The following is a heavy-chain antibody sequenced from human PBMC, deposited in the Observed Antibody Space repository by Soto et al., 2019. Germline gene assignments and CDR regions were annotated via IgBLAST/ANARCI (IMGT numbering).Heavy chain of an antibody. Sequence: QVQLVQSGAELKKPGASVNISCTASGFTFSDNLINWVRQVPGQGLERMGWLNPDTGNTRYSETFQGSVTISRHPSASIAYLELSGLENEDTALYFCARDIQSVGPRANDAFEVWGQGTMITVSS. CDR3: ARDIQSVGPRANDAFEV. J-gene: IGHJ3*01. V-gene: IGHV1-3*01. CDR2: LNPDTGNT. CDR1: GFTFSDNL. D-gene: IGHD5-18*01.